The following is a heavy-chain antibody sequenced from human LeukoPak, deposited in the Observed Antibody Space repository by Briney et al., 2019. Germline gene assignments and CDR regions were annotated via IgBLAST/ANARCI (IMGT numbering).Heavy chain of an antibody. CDR2: ISAYNGNT. CDR3: AIEGPYLYYLDY. V-gene: IGHV1-18*01. CDR1: GYTFTNYD. Sequence: ASVKVSCKASGYTFTNYDINWVRQVPGQGLEWMGWISAYNGNTNYAQKLQGRVTMTTETSTSTAYMELRSLRSDDTAVYYCAIEGPYLYYLDYWRQRTLVTVSS. J-gene: IGHJ4*02. D-gene: IGHD2-21*01.